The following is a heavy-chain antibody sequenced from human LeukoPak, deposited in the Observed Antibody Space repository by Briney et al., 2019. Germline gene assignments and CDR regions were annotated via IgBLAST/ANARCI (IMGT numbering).Heavy chain of an antibody. J-gene: IGHJ4*02. D-gene: IGHD3-22*01. V-gene: IGHV1-24*01. CDR2: FNREDDEP. CDR1: GYTLTDFS. CDR3: ATLDSYYDNSGRPLIPD. Sequence: GASLKVSCNISGYTLTDFSMHWVRQAPGKGLDWMGGFNREDDEPIYAPHFRGRVTVTEDTSTDTAYMELSSLRSEDTAVYYCATLDSYYDNSGRPLIPDWGQGTLVTVSS.